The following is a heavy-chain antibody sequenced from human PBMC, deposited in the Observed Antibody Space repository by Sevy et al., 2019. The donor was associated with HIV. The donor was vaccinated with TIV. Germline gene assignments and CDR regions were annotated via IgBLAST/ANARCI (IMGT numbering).Heavy chain of an antibody. V-gene: IGHV4-4*07. J-gene: IGHJ6*03. CDR2: IYTSGST. CDR3: ARVITGTFRLYYYYYYMDV. D-gene: IGHD1-20*01. CDR1: GGSISSYY. Sequence: SETLSLTCTVSGGSISSYYWSWIRQPAGKGLEWIGRIYTSGSTNYNPPPKIRITMSVDTSKNQFSLKLSSMTAADTAVYYCARVITGTFRLYYYYYYMDVWGKGTTVTVSS.